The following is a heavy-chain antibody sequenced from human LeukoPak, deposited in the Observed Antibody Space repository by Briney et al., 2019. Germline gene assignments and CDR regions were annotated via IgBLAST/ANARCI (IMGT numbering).Heavy chain of an antibody. CDR3: ARQITMARGVIIYPYYFDY. Sequence: SETLSLTCTVSGGSISSSSYYWGWIRQPPGKGLEWIGSIYYSGSTYYNPSHKSRVTISVDTSKNQFSLKLSSVTAADTAVYYCARQITMARGVIIYPYYFDYWGQGTLVTVSS. J-gene: IGHJ4*02. D-gene: IGHD3-10*01. CDR2: IYYSGST. CDR1: GGSISSSSYY. V-gene: IGHV4-39*01.